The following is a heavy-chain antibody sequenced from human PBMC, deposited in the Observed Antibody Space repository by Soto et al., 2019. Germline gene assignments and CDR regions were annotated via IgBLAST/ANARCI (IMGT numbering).Heavy chain of an antibody. V-gene: IGHV1-69*13. CDR1: GGTFSSYA. CDR3: ASWCYSSGWYDKYYFDY. CDR2: IIPIFGTA. J-gene: IGHJ4*02. D-gene: IGHD6-19*01. Sequence: SVKVSCKASGGTFSSYAISWVRQAPGQGLEWMGGIIPIFGTANYAQKFQGRVTITADESTSTAYMELSSLRSEDTAVYYCASWCYSSGWYDKYYFDYWGQGTLVTVSS.